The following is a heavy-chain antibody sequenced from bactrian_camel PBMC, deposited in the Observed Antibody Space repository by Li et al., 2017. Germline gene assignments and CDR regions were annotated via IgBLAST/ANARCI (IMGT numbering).Heavy chain of an antibody. CDR1: GDTISRYC. J-gene: IGHJ4*01. V-gene: IGHV3S9*01. Sequence: HVQLVESGGGSVQVGGSLRLSCVASGDTISRYCMGWFRQIPDKAREGVAGLESDGSTSYADSVRGRFTISQDVPRNILFLQMDDLKPEDTALHICAAGALDWKGCGRRETVYSSWGQGTQVTV. CDR2: LESDGST. CDR3: AAGALDWKGCGRRETVYSS. D-gene: IGHD1*01.